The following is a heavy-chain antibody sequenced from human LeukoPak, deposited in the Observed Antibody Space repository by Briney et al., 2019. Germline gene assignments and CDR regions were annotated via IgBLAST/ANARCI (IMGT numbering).Heavy chain of an antibody. D-gene: IGHD2-15*01. V-gene: IGHV3-48*03. CDR3: ARAYCSDGSCYFDY. CDR1: GFSFSSYA. CDR2: IRSSGSTK. Sequence: GGSLRLSCAASGFSFSSYAMAWVRQAPGEGLEWVSYIRSSGSTKYYADSVKGRFTISRDNAKNSLYLQMNSLRAEDTAVYYCARAYCSDGSCYFDYWGQGTLVSVSS. J-gene: IGHJ4*02.